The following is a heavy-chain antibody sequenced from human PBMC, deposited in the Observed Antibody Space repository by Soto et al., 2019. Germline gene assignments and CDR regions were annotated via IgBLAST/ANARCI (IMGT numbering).Heavy chain of an antibody. Sequence: EVQLLESGGGLVQPGGSLRLSCAASGFTFSSYAMSWVRRAPGKGLEWVSSISGRGGNTYYTDSVKGRFTISRDNSKNTLYLQMNSLRAEDTAVYYCAKEWQQLVLWGQGTLVTVSS. CDR1: GFTFSSYA. CDR3: AKEWQQLVL. V-gene: IGHV3-23*01. CDR2: ISGRGGNT. D-gene: IGHD6-13*01. J-gene: IGHJ4*02.